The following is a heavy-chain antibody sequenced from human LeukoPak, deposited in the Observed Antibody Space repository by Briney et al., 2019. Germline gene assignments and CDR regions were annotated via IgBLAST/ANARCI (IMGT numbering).Heavy chain of an antibody. CDR3: ARQAVTTGWYFDY. CDR1: GGTFSSYA. Sequence: AAVKVSFKSSGGTFSSYAISWVRQAPGQGLEWMGIFNPSDGRATYTQKFQGRVTMTRDTSTRKVYMDLSSLRSDDTAVDYCARQAVTTGWYFDYWGQGTLVAVSS. D-gene: IGHD4-17*01. V-gene: IGHV1-46*01. CDR2: FNPSDGRA. J-gene: IGHJ4*02.